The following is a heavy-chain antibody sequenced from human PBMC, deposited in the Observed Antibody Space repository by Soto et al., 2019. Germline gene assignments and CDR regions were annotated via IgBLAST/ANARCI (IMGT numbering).Heavy chain of an antibody. Sequence: ASVKVSCKVSGYTLTELSMHWVRQAPGKGLEWMGGFDPEDGETIYAQKFQGRVTMTEDTSTDTAYMELSSLRSEDTAVYHCATSLDSSSSCTPFRNWFDPWGQGTLVTVSS. CDR1: GYTLTELS. D-gene: IGHD6-6*01. V-gene: IGHV1-24*01. CDR3: ATSLDSSSSCTPFRNWFDP. J-gene: IGHJ5*02. CDR2: FDPEDGET.